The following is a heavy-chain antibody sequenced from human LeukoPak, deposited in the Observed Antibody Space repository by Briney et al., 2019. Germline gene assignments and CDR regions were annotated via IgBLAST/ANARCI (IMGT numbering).Heavy chain of an antibody. Sequence: GGSLRLSCPASGFTFSNYAMSWVRQTPGKGLEWVSGISGSGVTTDYADSVKGRFTISRDNSKNTLYLQMNSLRAEDTAVYYCAKDRVVGTTKVYYSWFDPWGQGTLVTVSS. D-gene: IGHD1-26*01. CDR2: ISGSGVTT. CDR1: GFTFSNYA. V-gene: IGHV3-23*01. J-gene: IGHJ5*02. CDR3: AKDRVVGTTKVYYSWFDP.